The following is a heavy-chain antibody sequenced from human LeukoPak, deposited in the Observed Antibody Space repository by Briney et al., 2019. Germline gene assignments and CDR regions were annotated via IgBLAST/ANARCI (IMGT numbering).Heavy chain of an antibody. CDR1: GFAFSSYA. J-gene: IGHJ5*02. D-gene: IGHD1-1*01. Sequence: GGSLRLSCAASGFAFSSYAMSWVRQAPGKGLEWVSAISGSGGSTYYADSVKGRFTISRDNSKNTLYLQMNSLRAEDTAVYYCAKEGGVGRAWYNWNWFDPWGQGTLVTVSS. V-gene: IGHV3-23*01. CDR3: AKEGGVGRAWYNWNWFDP. CDR2: ISGSGGST.